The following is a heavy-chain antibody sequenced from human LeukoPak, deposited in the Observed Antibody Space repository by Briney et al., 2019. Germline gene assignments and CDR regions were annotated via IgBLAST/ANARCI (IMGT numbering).Heavy chain of an antibody. V-gene: IGHV3-23*01. D-gene: IGHD6-13*01. CDR1: GFTFSSYA. CDR3: ANRRTAAGDKYFDY. CDR2: IGTGGATT. J-gene: IGHJ4*02. Sequence: GGSLRLSCAASGFTFSSYAMSWVRQAPGKGLEWVSVIGTGGATTYYADSVKGRFTISRDNSKNTLYLQMNSLRAEDTAVYYCANRRTAAGDKYFDYWGQGTLVTVSS.